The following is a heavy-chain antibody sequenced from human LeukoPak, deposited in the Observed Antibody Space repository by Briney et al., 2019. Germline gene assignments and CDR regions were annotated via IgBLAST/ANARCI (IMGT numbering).Heavy chain of an antibody. D-gene: IGHD3-3*01. CDR1: GYTFTSYG. Sequence: GASVKVSCKASGYTFTSYGISWVRQAPGQGLEWMGWISAYNGNTNYAQKLQGRVTMTTDTSTSTAYMELRSLRSDDTAVYYCARASDYDFWSGYYFGYFDYWGQGTLVTVSS. CDR2: ISAYNGNT. J-gene: IGHJ4*02. V-gene: IGHV1-18*01. CDR3: ARASDYDFWSGYYFGYFDY.